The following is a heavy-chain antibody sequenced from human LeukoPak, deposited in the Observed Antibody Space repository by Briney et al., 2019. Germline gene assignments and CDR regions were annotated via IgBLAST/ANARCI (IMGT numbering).Heavy chain of an antibody. Sequence: GGSLRLSCAASGFTFSSYGMHWVRQAPGKGLEWVAVISYDGSNKYYADSVKGRFTISRDNSKNTLYLQMNSLRAEDTAVYYCAERLSGSDFFDYWGQGTLVTVSS. CDR3: AERLSGSDFFDY. V-gene: IGHV3-30*18. D-gene: IGHD3-10*01. CDR1: GFTFSSYG. CDR2: ISYDGSNK. J-gene: IGHJ4*02.